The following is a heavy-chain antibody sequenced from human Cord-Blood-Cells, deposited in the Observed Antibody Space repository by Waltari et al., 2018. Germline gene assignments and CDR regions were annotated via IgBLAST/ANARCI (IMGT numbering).Heavy chain of an antibody. CDR3: ARDPHSSSYGSGQH. V-gene: IGHV1-69*12. CDR1: GGPFSSYA. Sequence: QVQLVQSGAEVKKPGSSVKVSCKASGGPFSSYAISWVRQAPGQGLEWMGGIIPIFGTANYAQKFQGRVTITADESTSTAYMELSSLRSEDTAVYYCARDPHSSSYGSGQHWGQGTLVTVSS. D-gene: IGHD6-6*01. CDR2: IIPIFGTA. J-gene: IGHJ1*01.